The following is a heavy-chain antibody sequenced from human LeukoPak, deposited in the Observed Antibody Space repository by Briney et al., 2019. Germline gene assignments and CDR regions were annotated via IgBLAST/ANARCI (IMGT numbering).Heavy chain of an antibody. J-gene: IGHJ5*02. Sequence: PGGSLRLSCAASGFTFSDYYMSWVRQAPGKGLEWVSVIYSSGSGSRTYYTDSVKGRFTISRDNSKNTVYLQMNSLRAEDTAVYYCARHDWCDPWSQGTRVTVSS. CDR1: GFTFSDYY. V-gene: IGHV3-66*04. CDR3: ARHDWCDP. CDR2: IYSSGSGSRT.